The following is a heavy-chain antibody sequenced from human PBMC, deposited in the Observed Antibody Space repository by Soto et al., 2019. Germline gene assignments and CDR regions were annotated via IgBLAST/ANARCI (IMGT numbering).Heavy chain of an antibody. V-gene: IGHV3-7*01. J-gene: IGHJ4*02. CDR3: ARLEEWLLRDY. Sequence: EVQLVESGGGLVPPGGSLRLSCAASGFSFSAYWMAWVRQAPGKGLEWVANIKQDGTEKYYMESVKGRFTISRANAESSLYLQMNSLRVEDTAVYHCARLEEWLLRDYWGQGTLVTVS. D-gene: IGHD6-19*01. CDR1: GFSFSAYW. CDR2: IKQDGTEK.